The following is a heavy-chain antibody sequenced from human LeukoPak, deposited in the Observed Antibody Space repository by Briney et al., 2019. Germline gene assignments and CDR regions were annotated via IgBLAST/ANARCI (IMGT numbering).Heavy chain of an antibody. J-gene: IGHJ4*02. CDR2: ISGDGNAK. D-gene: IGHD2/OR15-2a*01. CDR3: ARDYVYAFDY. Sequence: GGSLRLSCAASGFSFSSYSINWVRQAPGKGLEWVSYISGDGNAKRYTDSVKGRFTISRDNAKNALYLQMNSLRAEDTAVYFSARDYVYAFDYWGQGTLVTVSS. CDR1: GFSFSSYS. V-gene: IGHV3-48*01.